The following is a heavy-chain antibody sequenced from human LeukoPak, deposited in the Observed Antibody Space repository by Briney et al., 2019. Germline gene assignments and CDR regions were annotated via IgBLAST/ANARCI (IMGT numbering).Heavy chain of an antibody. CDR1: GFTFSTYW. Sequence: GGSLRLSCAASGFTFSTYWMTWVRQAPGKGLECVANIKPDGSEKYYVGSVEGRFTISRDNAKNSLYLQMNSLRAEDTALYYCARGGTWDLDYWGQGTLVTVSS. CDR3: ARGGTWDLDY. D-gene: IGHD1-1*01. V-gene: IGHV3-7*01. CDR2: IKPDGSEK. J-gene: IGHJ4*02.